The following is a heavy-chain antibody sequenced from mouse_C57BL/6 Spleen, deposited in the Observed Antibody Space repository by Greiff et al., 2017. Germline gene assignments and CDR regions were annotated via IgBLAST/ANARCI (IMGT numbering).Heavy chain of an antibody. CDR3: TPIYYGYDDAFAY. Sequence: EVKLVESGGGLVQPGGSMKLSCAASGFTFSDAWMDWVRQSPEKGLEWVAEIRNKANNHATYYAESVKGRFTISRDDSKSSVYLQTNSLRAEDTGIYYCTPIYYGYDDAFAYWGQGTLVTVSA. V-gene: IGHV6-6*01. D-gene: IGHD2-2*01. CDR2: IRNKANNHAT. J-gene: IGHJ3*01. CDR1: GFTFSDAW.